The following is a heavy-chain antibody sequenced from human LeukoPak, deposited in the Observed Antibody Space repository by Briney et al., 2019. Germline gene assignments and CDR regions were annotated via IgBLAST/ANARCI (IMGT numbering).Heavy chain of an antibody. D-gene: IGHD5-12*01. CDR2: ISYSGRT. V-gene: IGHV4-31*03. Sequence: PSKTLSLTCSVSGDSISSGDYYWSWIRQHPGKGLEWIGYISYSGRTYYNPSLKSRLTVSVDTSKNQFSLEATSVTAADTAMYYCARVDDSGYGKFDPWGQGALVTVSS. CDR3: ARVDDSGYGKFDP. CDR1: GDSISSGDYY. J-gene: IGHJ5*02.